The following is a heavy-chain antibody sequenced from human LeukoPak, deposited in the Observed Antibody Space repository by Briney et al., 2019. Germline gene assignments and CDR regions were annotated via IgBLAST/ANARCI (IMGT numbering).Heavy chain of an antibody. D-gene: IGHD1-20*01. CDR3: SREIPSNWYYLDS. Sequence: SVKVSCKASGGTFSSYAISWVRQAPGQGLEWMGGIIPIFGTANYAQKFQGRVTITTDESTSTAYLQLRSLRSDDTAVYYCSREIPSNWYYLDSWGQGTLITVSS. V-gene: IGHV1-69*05. J-gene: IGHJ4*02. CDR1: GGTFSSYA. CDR2: IIPIFGTA.